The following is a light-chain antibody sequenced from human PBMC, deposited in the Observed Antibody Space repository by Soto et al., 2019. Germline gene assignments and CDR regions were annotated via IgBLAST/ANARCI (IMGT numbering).Light chain of an antibody. CDR3: QKYNNWPRT. J-gene: IGKJ2*01. Sequence: EIVMTQSPATLSVSPGERATLSCRASQSVSSNLAWYQQKPGQAPRLLIYGASTRATGIPARFSGSGSGTEFTLTIGSLQSEDFAVYYCQKYNNWPRTFGQGTKLEIK. CDR1: QSVSSN. V-gene: IGKV3-15*01. CDR2: GAS.